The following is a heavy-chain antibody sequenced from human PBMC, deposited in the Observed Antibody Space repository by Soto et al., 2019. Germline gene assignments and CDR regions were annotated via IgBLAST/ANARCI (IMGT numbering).Heavy chain of an antibody. Sequence: QVQLQESGPGLVKPSGTLSLTCAVSSGSISSSNWWSWVRQPPGEGLEWIGEIYHSGSTNYNPSLKSRVTISVDKSKNQFSLKLSSVTAADTAVYYCARVALRPLGQNWFDPWGQGTLVTVSS. CDR1: SGSISSSNW. D-gene: IGHD2-15*01. CDR2: IYHSGST. CDR3: ARVALRPLGQNWFDP. J-gene: IGHJ5*02. V-gene: IGHV4-4*02.